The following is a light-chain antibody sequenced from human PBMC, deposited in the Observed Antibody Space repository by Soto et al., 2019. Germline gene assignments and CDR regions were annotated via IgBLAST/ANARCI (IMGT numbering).Light chain of an antibody. Sequence: LTQSPGTLSLSPGERATLSCRASQIVGSSYLAWYQQTPGQAPSLLIYGTSIRATGIPDRFSGSGSGKDFPLTISRLEPEDVAVYYCQQYGRSPKTFGQGTKLDIK. J-gene: IGKJ2*01. CDR2: GTS. CDR3: QQYGRSPKT. CDR1: QIVGSSY. V-gene: IGKV3-20*01.